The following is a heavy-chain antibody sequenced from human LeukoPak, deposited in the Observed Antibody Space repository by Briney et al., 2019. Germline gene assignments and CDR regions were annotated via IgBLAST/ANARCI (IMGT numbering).Heavy chain of an antibody. CDR1: GGSFSGYY. Sequence: SETLSLTCAVYGGSFSGYYWSWIRQPPGKGLEWIGEINHSGSTNYKPSLKSRVNITVDTANNQFSLKLSSVTAADTAVYYCARGPCIQRWFASVTYYFDYWGQGTLVTVSS. D-gene: IGHD5-18*01. CDR2: INHSGST. J-gene: IGHJ4*02. V-gene: IGHV4-34*01. CDR3: ARGPCIQRWFASVTYYFDY.